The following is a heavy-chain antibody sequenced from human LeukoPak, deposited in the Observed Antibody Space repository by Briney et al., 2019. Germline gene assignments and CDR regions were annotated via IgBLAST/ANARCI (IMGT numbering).Heavy chain of an antibody. Sequence: SETLSLTCTVSGGSISTISYYWGWIRQPPGKGLEWIGSIYYTGSTYYNPSLKSRVTISVDTSNNLFSLKLSSVTAADTAVYYCAREEYSSSWYYYYYMDVWGKGTTVTVSS. CDR3: AREEYSSSWYYYYYMDV. J-gene: IGHJ6*03. CDR2: IYYTGST. D-gene: IGHD6-13*01. CDR1: GGSISTISYY. V-gene: IGHV4-39*07.